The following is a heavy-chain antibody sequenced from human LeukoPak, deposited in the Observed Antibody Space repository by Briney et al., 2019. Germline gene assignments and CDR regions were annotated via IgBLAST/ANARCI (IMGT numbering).Heavy chain of an antibody. CDR2: IIPILGIA. Sequence: ASVKVSCKASVGTFSSYAISWVRQAPGQGLEWMGRIIPILGIANYAQKFQGRVTITADKSTSTAYMELSSLRSEDTAVYYCARVAGYGDYVGYYYYYYYGMDVWGQGTTVTVSS. CDR1: VGTFSSYA. CDR3: ARVAGYGDYVGYYYYYYYGMDV. V-gene: IGHV1-69*04. J-gene: IGHJ6*02. D-gene: IGHD4-17*01.